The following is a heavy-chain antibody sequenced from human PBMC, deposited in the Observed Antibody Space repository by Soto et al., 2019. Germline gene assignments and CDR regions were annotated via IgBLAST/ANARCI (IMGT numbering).Heavy chain of an antibody. CDR2: IYYSGST. CDR3: ARNIAAAGYYYYMDG. J-gene: IGHJ6*03. CDR1: GGSISSGGYY. D-gene: IGHD6-25*01. V-gene: IGHV4-31*03. Sequence: QVQLQESGPGLVKPSQTLALTCTVSGGSISSGGYYWSWIRQHPGKGLEWIGFIYYSGSTYYNPSLKSRVTISADTSKNQLSLKLSSVTAADTAFYYCARNIAAAGYYYYMDGWGKGTTVTVSS.